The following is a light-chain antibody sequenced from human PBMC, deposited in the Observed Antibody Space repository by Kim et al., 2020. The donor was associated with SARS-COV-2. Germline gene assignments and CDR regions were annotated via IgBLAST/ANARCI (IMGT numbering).Light chain of an antibody. V-gene: IGLV1-47*01. J-gene: IGLJ2*01. Sequence: PGQGVTMSCSGSSSNIGSNYVYWYQQLPGTGPKLLIYRNNQGPSGVPDRFSGSKSGTSASLAISGLRSEDEADYYCAAWDDSLSVLFGGGTQLTVL. CDR3: AAWDDSLSVL. CDR2: RNN. CDR1: SSNIGSNY.